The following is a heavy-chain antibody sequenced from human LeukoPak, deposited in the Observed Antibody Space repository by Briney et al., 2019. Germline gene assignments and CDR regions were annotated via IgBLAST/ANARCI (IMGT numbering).Heavy chain of an antibody. J-gene: IGHJ4*02. CDR1: GGSISSGDYY. D-gene: IGHD1-26*01. V-gene: IGHV4-30-4*08. CDR3: ARWSIVGAYDLFDY. Sequence: PSETLSLTCTVSGGSISSGDYYWSWIRQPPGEGLEWIGYIYYSGSTYYNPSLKSRVTISVDTSKNQFSLKLSSVTAADTAVYYCARWSIVGAYDLFDYWGQGTLVTVSS. CDR2: IYYSGST.